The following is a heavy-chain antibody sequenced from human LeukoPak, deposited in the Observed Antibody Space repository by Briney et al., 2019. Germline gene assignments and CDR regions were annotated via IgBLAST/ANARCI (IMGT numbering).Heavy chain of an antibody. Sequence: SETLSLTCAVSGGSISSGVYSWSWVRQPPGKGLEWIGYIYYGGNTYYNPSLKSRLTISLDTSKNQFSLKLSSVTAADTALYYCARGIWEMATIPYWYFDIWGRGTLVTVSS. CDR1: GGSISSGVYS. CDR2: IYYGGNT. D-gene: IGHD5-24*01. J-gene: IGHJ2*01. CDR3: ARGIWEMATIPYWYFDI. V-gene: IGHV4-30-4*07.